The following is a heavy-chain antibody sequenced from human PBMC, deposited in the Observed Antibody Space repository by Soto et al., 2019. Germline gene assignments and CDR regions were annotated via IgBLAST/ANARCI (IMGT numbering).Heavy chain of an antibody. CDR2: ITPDGSAT. J-gene: IGHJ4*02. V-gene: IGHV3-7*01. Sequence: GGSLRLSCAVSGFTFGSHWMNWVRLIPGKGLEWVAYITPDGSATYYVDSVKGRFTISRDNAKNSLYLQMNSLRVEDTSVYYCARAGYCGPGCYYYFDYWGQGTLVTVSS. D-gene: IGHD2-21*02. CDR3: ARAGYCGPGCYYYFDY. CDR1: GFTFGSHW.